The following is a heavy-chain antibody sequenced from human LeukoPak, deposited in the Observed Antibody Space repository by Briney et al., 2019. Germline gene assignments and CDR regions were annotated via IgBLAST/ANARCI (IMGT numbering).Heavy chain of an antibody. CDR1: GFTVSSNY. J-gene: IGHJ4*02. D-gene: IGHD1-26*01. Sequence: GGSLRLSCAASGFTVSSNYMSWVRQAPGKGLEWVSVIYSGGSTYYADSVKGRFTISRGNSKNTLYLQMNSLRPEDSAVYYCARGLLKATTSYFDYWGQGTLVTVSS. CDR2: IYSGGST. V-gene: IGHV3-66*02. CDR3: ARGLLKATTSYFDY.